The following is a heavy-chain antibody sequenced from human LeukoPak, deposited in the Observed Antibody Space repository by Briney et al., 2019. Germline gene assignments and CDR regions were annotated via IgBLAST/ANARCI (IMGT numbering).Heavy chain of an antibody. J-gene: IGHJ6*01. CDR1: DDSIGNYY. D-gene: IGHD4-11*01. Sequence: PSETLSLTCTVSDDSIGNYYWSWIRQSPGKGLEWIGYIYFSGSTNYNPSLKRRVTMPVVTSKNQFSLRLTSVTAADTATYYCARVGGSNFYNYG. V-gene: IGHV4-59*01. CDR3: ARVGGSNFYNYG. CDR2: IYFSGST.